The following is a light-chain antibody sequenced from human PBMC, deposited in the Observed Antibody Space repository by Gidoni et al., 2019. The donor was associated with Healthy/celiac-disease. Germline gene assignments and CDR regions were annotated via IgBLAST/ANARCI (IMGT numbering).Light chain of an antibody. Sequence: SYELTQPPSVSAPPGQTASITCSGDKLGDKYACWYQQKPGQSPVLVIYQDSKRPSGIPERFSGSNSGNTATLTISGTQAMDEADYYCQAWDSSTAVFGTGTKVTVL. CDR3: QAWDSSTAV. CDR1: KLGDKY. J-gene: IGLJ1*01. CDR2: QDS. V-gene: IGLV3-1*01.